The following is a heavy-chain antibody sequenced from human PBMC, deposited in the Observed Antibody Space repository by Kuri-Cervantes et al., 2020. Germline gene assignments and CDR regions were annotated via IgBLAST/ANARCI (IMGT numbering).Heavy chain of an antibody. CDR1: GFTFSSYA. CDR2: ISGSGGST. J-gene: IGHJ6*02. V-gene: IGHV3-23*01. Sequence: GESLKISCAASGFTFSSYAISWVRQAPGKGLEWVSAISGSGGSTYYADSVKGRFTISRDNAKNSLYLQMNGLRAEDTAVYYCAKDYDPMILWFGESYYYYGMDVWGQGTTVTVSS. CDR3: AKDYDPMILWFGESYYYYGMDV. D-gene: IGHD3-10*01.